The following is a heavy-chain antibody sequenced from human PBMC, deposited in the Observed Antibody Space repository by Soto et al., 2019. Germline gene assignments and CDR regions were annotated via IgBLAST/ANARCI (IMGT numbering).Heavy chain of an antibody. D-gene: IGHD3-10*01. V-gene: IGHV4-59*01. CDR2: IYYSGSA. CDR1: VGSISSYY. J-gene: IGHJ6*02. Sequence: SETLSLTCTVSVGSISSYYWSWIRRPPGEGLEWIGYIYYSGSANYNPSLKIRVTISVDTSKNQFSLKLSSVTAADTAVYYCARGLITMVRGVIPPMDVWGQGTTVTVSS. CDR3: ARGLITMVRGVIPPMDV.